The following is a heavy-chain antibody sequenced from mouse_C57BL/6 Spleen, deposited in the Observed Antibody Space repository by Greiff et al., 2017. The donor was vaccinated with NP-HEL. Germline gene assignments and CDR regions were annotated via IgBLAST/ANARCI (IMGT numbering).Heavy chain of an antibody. J-gene: IGHJ1*03. V-gene: IGHV5-6*01. CDR3: ASYDYDDDADWYFDV. CDR1: GFTFSSYG. Sequence: DVHLVESGGDLVKPGGSLKLSCAASGFTFSSYGMSWVRQTPDKRLEWVATISSGGSYTYYPDSVKGRFTISRDNAKNTLYLQMSSLKSEDTAMYYCASYDYDDDADWYFDVWGTGTTVTVSS. D-gene: IGHD2-4*01. CDR2: ISSGGSYT.